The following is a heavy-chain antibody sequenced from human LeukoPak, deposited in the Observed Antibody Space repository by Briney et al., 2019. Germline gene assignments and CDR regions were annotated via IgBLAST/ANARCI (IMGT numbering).Heavy chain of an antibody. CDR2: ISSSRTI. Sequence: GGSLRLSCAASGFTFSKHSMNWVRQAPGKGLEWVSYISSSRTIYYADSVKGRFTISRDNAKNSLYLQMNSLRAEDTAVYYCAELGITMIGGVWGKGTTVTISS. D-gene: IGHD3-10*02. V-gene: IGHV3-48*04. J-gene: IGHJ6*04. CDR3: AELGITMIGGV. CDR1: GFTFSKHS.